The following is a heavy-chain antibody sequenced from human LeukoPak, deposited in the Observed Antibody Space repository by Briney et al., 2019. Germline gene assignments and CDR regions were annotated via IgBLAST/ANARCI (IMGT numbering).Heavy chain of an antibody. CDR3: AKESGDDFDY. Sequence: KAGGSLRLSCAASGFTFNNYAMSWVRQAPGKGLEWVSGISGSGSNTYYADSVKGRFTISRDNSKNTLYLQMNSLRAEDTAIYYCAKESGDDFDYWGQGTLVTVSS. CDR1: GFTFNNYA. CDR2: ISGSGSNT. V-gene: IGHV3-23*01. D-gene: IGHD5-24*01. J-gene: IGHJ4*02.